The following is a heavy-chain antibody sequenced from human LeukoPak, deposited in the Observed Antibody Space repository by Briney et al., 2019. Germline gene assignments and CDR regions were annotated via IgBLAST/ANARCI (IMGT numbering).Heavy chain of an antibody. J-gene: IGHJ4*02. CDR1: GGTFSSYA. D-gene: IGHD3-9*01. CDR3: ARARDILTGYDQYYFDY. V-gene: IGHV1-69*05. CDR2: IIPIFGTA. Sequence: ASVKVSCKASGGTFSSYAISWVRQAPGQGLEWMGGIIPIFGTANYAQKFQGRVTITTAESKSTAYRELSSLRSEDTAVYYCARARDILTGYDQYYFDYWGQGTLVTVSS.